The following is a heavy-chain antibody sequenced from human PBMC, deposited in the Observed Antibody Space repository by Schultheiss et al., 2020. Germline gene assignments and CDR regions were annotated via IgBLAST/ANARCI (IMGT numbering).Heavy chain of an antibody. V-gene: IGHV4-39*01. CDR3: ARHSSSHTNFDY. D-gene: IGHD2-2*02. Sequence: SETLSLTCAVYGGSFSDYYWGWIRQPPGKGLEWIGSFFYSGNTYYNPSLKSRVTISVDASKNQFSLKLSSVTATDTAAYYCARHSSSHTNFDYWGQGTLVTVSS. J-gene: IGHJ4*02. CDR1: GGSFSDYY. CDR2: FFYSGNT.